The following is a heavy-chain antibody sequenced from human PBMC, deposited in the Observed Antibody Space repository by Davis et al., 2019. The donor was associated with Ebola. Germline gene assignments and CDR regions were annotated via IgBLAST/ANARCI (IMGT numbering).Heavy chain of an antibody. Sequence: AASVKVSCKASGYTFTNYGITWVRQAPGQGLEWMGWINPHNGNTNYAQNVQGRVIMTSDTSTSTAYMELRSLRSDDTAVYYCATGGLWELNYWGQGTLVTVSS. CDR2: INPHNGNT. J-gene: IGHJ4*02. CDR3: ATGGLWELNY. V-gene: IGHV1-18*04. D-gene: IGHD1-26*01. CDR1: GYTFTNYG.